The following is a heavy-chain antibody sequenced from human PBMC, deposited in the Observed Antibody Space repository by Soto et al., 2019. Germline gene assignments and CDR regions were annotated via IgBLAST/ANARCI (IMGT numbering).Heavy chain of an antibody. CDR1: GCTLISYA. D-gene: IGHD2-8*01. V-gene: IGHV3-23*01. CDR2: ISGSGDNT. CDR3: VKEEWYV. J-gene: IGHJ4*02. Sequence: EVQLLESGGDLVQPGGSLRLSCPASGCTLISYAMSWVRQAPGEGLEWVSAISGSGDNTYYGNSVKGRFTISRDDSKNPLYLQMDSLRADDTAMYYCVKEEWYVWGQGTLVTVSS.